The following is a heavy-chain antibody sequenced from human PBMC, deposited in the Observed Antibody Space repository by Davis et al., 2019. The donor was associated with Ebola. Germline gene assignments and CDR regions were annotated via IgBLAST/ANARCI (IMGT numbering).Heavy chain of an antibody. CDR3: AGHHPRDIRKMDV. D-gene: IGHD1-14*01. CDR1: GASISSNSYY. V-gene: IGHV4-39*01. Sequence: MPGGSLRLSCTVSGASISSNSYYWGWIRQPPGKGLEWIGSVFHTGSTYYYPSLEGRVTISLDTSKNQFSLQLTSVTAADTAVYFCAGHHPRDIRKMDVWGQGTTVIVSS. J-gene: IGHJ6*02. CDR2: VFHTGST.